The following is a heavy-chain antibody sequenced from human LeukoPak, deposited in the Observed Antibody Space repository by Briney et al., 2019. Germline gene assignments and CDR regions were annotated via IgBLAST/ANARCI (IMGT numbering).Heavy chain of an antibody. Sequence: QAGGSLRLSCAASGFTFSSYSMNWVRQAPGKGLEWVSAISGSGGSTYYADSVKGRFTISRDNSKNTLYLQMNSLRAEDTAVYYCAKSHRGGHSHHDYWGQGTLVTVSS. J-gene: IGHJ4*02. V-gene: IGHV3-23*01. CDR1: GFTFSSYS. CDR2: ISGSGGST. CDR3: AKSHRGGHSHHDY. D-gene: IGHD3-10*01.